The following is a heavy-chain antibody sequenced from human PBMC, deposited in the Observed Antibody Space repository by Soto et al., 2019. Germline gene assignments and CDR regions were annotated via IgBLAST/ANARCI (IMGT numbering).Heavy chain of an antibody. D-gene: IGHD3-9*01. CDR2: ISGSGGST. V-gene: IGHV3-23*01. Sequence: GGSLRLSCAASGFTFSSYAMSWVRQAPGKGLEWVSAISGSGGSTYYADSVKGRFTISRDNSKNTLYLQMNSLRAEDTAVYYCAKDAYYDILTGYSNFDYWGQGTLVTVSS. CDR1: GFTFSSYA. CDR3: AKDAYYDILTGYSNFDY. J-gene: IGHJ4*02.